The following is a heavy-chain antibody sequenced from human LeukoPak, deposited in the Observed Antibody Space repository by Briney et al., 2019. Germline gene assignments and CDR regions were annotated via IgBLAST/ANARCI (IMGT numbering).Heavy chain of an antibody. V-gene: IGHV4-39*01. CDR2: IYYSGST. J-gene: IGHJ3*02. CDR1: GGSISSSSYY. Sequence: SETLSPTCTVSGGSISSSSYYWGWIRQPPGKGLEWIGSIYYSGSTYYNPSLKSRVTVSVDTSKNQFSLNLSSVTAADTAVYYCARYCRSSSGSNVTLRAFVIWGHEPSHTLSS. CDR3: ARYCRSSSGSNVTLRAFVI. D-gene: IGHD2-2*01.